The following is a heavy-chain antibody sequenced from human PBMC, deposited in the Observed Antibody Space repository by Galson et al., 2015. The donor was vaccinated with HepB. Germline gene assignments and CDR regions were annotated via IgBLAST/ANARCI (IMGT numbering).Heavy chain of an antibody. Sequence: SLRLSCAASGFTFSSYGMHWVRQAPGKGLEWVAVIWYDGSNKYYADSVKGRFTISRDNSKNTLYLQMNSLRAEDTAVYYCARGPRGGSGSYYYNYYYYGMDVWGQGTTVTVSS. CDR3: ARGPRGGSGSYYYNYYYYGMDV. D-gene: IGHD3-10*01. CDR1: GFTFSSYG. J-gene: IGHJ6*02. V-gene: IGHV3-33*01. CDR2: IWYDGSNK.